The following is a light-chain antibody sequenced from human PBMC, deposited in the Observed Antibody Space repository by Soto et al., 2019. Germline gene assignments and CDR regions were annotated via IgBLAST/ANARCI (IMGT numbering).Light chain of an antibody. V-gene: IGKV3-15*01. CDR2: GAS. CDR1: QSVATN. J-gene: IGKJ1*01. Sequence: EAVLTQSPATLSLSPGERVTLSCRASQSVATNLAWYQQRPGQAPRLLIYGASKRAIGLPARFIGSGSGTEFTLTITSLKSEDFAVYYCQQYHKWRTFCQGTKVDIK. CDR3: QQYHKWRT.